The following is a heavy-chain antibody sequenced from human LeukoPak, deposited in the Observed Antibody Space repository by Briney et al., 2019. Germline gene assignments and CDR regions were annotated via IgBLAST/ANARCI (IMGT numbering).Heavy chain of an antibody. CDR2: IYHSGST. Sequence: PSETLSLTCIVSGYSISSGYYWGWIRQPPGKGLEWIGSIYHSGSTYYNPSLKSRVTMSVDTSKNQFSLKLSSVTAADTAVYYCARVSYSGSYYPAYYFDYWGQGTLVTVSS. D-gene: IGHD1-26*01. CDR3: ARVSYSGSYYPAYYFDY. V-gene: IGHV4-38-2*02. J-gene: IGHJ4*02. CDR1: GYSISSGYY.